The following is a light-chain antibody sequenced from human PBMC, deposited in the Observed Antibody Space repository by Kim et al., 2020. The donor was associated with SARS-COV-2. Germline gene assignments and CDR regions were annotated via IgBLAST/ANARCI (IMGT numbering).Light chain of an antibody. Sequence: SYELTQPPSVSVSPGQTASITCSGDKLGDKYACWNLQKPGQSPVLVIYQDNKRPSGIPERFSGSNSGNTATLTISGTQATDEADYYCQAWDSSTVLFGGGTQLTVL. CDR1: KLGDKY. CDR3: QAWDSSTVL. V-gene: IGLV3-1*01. J-gene: IGLJ2*01. CDR2: QDN.